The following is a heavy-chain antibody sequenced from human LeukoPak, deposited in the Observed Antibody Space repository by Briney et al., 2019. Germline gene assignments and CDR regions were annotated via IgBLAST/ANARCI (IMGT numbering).Heavy chain of an antibody. D-gene: IGHD6-19*01. V-gene: IGHV4-31*03. CDR3: ARDSLAVAGTMIDY. CDR2: IYYSGST. CDR1: GGSISSGGYY. J-gene: IGHJ4*02. Sequence: SETLSLTCTVSGGSISSGGYYWSWIRQHPGKGLEWIGYIYYSGSTYYNPSLKSRVTISVDKSKNQSSLKLSSVTAADTAVYYCARDSLAVAGTMIDYWGQGTLVTVSS.